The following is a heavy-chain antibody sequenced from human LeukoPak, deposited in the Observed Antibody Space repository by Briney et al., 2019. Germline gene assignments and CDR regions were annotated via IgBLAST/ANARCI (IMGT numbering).Heavy chain of an antibody. D-gene: IGHD1-26*01. Sequence: GGSLRLSCVASGFTFSSYAMSWVRQSPGKGLEWVSAISGSGVTTHYAGSVKGRFSISRDNSKNTLYLQMNSLRAEDTALYYCAKKVVVGATSPYSDFQDWGQGTLVTVSS. V-gene: IGHV3-23*01. J-gene: IGHJ1*01. CDR1: GFTFSSYA. CDR3: AKKVVVGATSPYSDFQD. CDR2: ISGSGVTT.